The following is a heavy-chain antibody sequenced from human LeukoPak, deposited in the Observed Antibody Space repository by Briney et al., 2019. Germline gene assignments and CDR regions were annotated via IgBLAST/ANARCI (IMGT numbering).Heavy chain of an antibody. Sequence: SETLSLTCTVSGGSISSGGYYWSWIRQPAGKGREWIVYIYHSGSTYYNPSLKSRVTISVDRSKNQFSLKLSSVTAADTAVYYCARYYDFWSGPPDWFHPWGQGTLVTVSS. D-gene: IGHD3-3*01. CDR3: ARYYDFWSGPPDWFHP. J-gene: IGHJ5*02. CDR2: IYHSGST. CDR1: GGSISSGGYY. V-gene: IGHV4-30-2*01.